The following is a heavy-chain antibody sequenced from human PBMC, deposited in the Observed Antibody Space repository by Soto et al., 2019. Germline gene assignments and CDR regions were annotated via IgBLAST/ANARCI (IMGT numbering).Heavy chain of an antibody. CDR1: GYTFTSYG. CDR2: ISTFSGNT. Sequence: GASVKVSCKASGYTFTSYGFTWVRQAPGQGLEWMGWISTFSGNTNYAQKLQGRVTMTTDTSTSTAYMELRSLRSDDTAVYYCSRLGEMAATPAQQAFDIWGQGTMVTVSS. J-gene: IGHJ3*02. CDR3: SRLGEMAATPAQQAFDI. V-gene: IGHV1-18*01. D-gene: IGHD2-15*01.